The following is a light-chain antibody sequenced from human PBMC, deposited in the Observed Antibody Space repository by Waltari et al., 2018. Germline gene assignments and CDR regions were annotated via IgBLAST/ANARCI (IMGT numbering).Light chain of an antibody. CDR2: DAS. J-gene: IGKJ4*01. CDR1: QSVYNY. CDR3: HQRSNWPLT. Sequence: IVLTQSPGTLSLSPGERATLSGRASQSVYNYLAWYQQKHGQVPRLLIYDASNRATGIPARFSGSGSGTDFTLIISSLEPEDFAVYYCHQRSNWPLTFGGGTKVEIK. V-gene: IGKV3-11*01.